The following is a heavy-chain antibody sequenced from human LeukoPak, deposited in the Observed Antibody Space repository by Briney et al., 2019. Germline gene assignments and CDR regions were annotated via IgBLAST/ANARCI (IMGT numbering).Heavy chain of an antibody. CDR1: GYTFTSYG. J-gene: IGHJ4*02. CDR3: ARDRYYDSSGDLLDY. V-gene: IGHV1-18*01. D-gene: IGHD3-22*01. CDR2: ISAYNGNT. Sequence: WASVKVSCKASGYTFTSYGISWVRQAPGQGLEWMGWISAYNGNTNYAQKLQGRVTMTTDTSTSTVYMELSSLRSEDTAVYYCARDRYYDSSGDLLDYWGQGTLVTVSS.